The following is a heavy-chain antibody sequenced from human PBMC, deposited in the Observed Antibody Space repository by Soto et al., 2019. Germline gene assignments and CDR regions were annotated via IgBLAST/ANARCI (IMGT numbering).Heavy chain of an antibody. Sequence: GGSLRLSCAASGFTFSTYAMIWVRQAPGKGLEWVSAISYSGGATFYADSVKGRFTISRDNSKDTLYLQMNSLRVEDTALYYCARLSESSTTDWSQGTLVTVSS. D-gene: IGHD2-2*01. CDR1: GFTFSTYA. CDR2: ISYSGGAT. V-gene: IGHV3-23*01. CDR3: ARLSESSTTD. J-gene: IGHJ4*02.